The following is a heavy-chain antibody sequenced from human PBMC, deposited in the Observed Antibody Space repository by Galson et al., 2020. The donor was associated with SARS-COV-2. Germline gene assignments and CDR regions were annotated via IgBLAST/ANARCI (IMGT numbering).Heavy chain of an antibody. Sequence: SVTVACKASGFTLTSSAVQWLRQARGQRIAWIGWIVVGSGNTNYAQKFQERVTITRDPSTSTAYLELSSLRSEDTAVYYCAANRMGSSGYYSGDYYYGMDVWGQGTTVTVSS. CDR2: IVVGSGNT. CDR3: AANRMGSSGYYSGDYYYGMDV. V-gene: IGHV1-58*01. J-gene: IGHJ6*02. CDR1: GFTLTSSA. D-gene: IGHD3-22*01.